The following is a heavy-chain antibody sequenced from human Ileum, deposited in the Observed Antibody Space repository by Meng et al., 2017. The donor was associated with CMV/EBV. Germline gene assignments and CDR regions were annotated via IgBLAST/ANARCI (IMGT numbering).Heavy chain of an antibody. CDR1: GGSITARSTW. CDR2: VSHSGIA. J-gene: IGHJ4*01. CDR3: ARSPGWWTFDY. V-gene: IGHV4/OR15-8*02. D-gene: IGHD2-15*01. Sequence: CAVSGGSITARSTWWTWVRQPPGKGLEWIGEVSHSGIAKYIPSLKGRVTIAIDMTKNHFSLILTSVTAADTGVYFCARSPGWWTFDYWGQGALVTVSS.